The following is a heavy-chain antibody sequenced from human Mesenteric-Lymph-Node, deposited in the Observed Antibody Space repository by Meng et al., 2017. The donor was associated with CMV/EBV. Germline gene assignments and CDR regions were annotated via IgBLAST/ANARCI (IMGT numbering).Heavy chain of an antibody. Sequence: SETLSLTCTISGGSITTFYWNWIRQPPGKGLEWIGNVYYTGSTNYNPSLKSRVTVSLDTSKNQLSLKLNSLTTADTAFYFCARGRFCRDGVCYDDHNYFGPWGQGTLVTV. CDR2: VYYTGST. D-gene: IGHD2-8*01. CDR3: ARGRFCRDGVCYDDHNYFGP. J-gene: IGHJ5*02. V-gene: IGHV4-59*01. CDR1: GGSITTFY.